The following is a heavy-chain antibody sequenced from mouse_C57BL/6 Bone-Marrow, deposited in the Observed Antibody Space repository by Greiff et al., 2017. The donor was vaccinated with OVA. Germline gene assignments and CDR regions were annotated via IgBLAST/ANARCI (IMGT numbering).Heavy chain of an antibody. CDR3: ARSGFPITTVVAGPFAY. D-gene: IGHD1-1*01. Sequence: VQLQQPGAELVKPGASVKLSCKASGYTFTSYWMHWVKQRPGRGLEWIGRIDPNSGGTKYNEKFESKATLTVDKPSSTAYMQLSSLTSEDSAVYYCARSGFPITTVVAGPFAYWGQGTLVTVSA. J-gene: IGHJ3*01. CDR2: IDPNSGGT. V-gene: IGHV1-72*01. CDR1: GYTFTSYW.